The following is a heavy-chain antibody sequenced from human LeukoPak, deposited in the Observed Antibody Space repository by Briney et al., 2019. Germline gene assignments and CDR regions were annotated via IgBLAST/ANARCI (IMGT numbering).Heavy chain of an antibody. CDR3: VRLRRNSDRSGYYYYYDE. V-gene: IGHV3-21*01. Sequence: GRSLRLSCAASVHTFSVLSVNWVPQAPGKGLEWVSSISVGRSYRYYADSVRGRFTISRDGARDSLFLHMHSLRAEDTAVYFCVRLRRNSDRSGYYYYYDEWGQGTLVTVYS. J-gene: IGHJ4*02. CDR1: VHTFSVLS. CDR2: ISVGRSYR. D-gene: IGHD3-22*01.